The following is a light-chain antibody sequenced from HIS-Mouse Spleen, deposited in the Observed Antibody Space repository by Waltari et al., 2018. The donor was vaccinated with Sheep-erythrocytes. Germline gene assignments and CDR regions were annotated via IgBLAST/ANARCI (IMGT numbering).Light chain of an antibody. CDR3: SSYTSSSTLYV. V-gene: IGLV2-14*03. J-gene: IGLJ1*01. CDR2: DVS. CDR1: SSDVGGYNY. Sequence: QSALTQPASVSGSPGQSITISCTGTSSDVGGYNYVSWYQQHPGNAPKLMIYDVSHRPSGVSNPFSGSKSGNTASLTISGLQAEDEADYYCSSYTSSSTLYVFGTGTKVTVL.